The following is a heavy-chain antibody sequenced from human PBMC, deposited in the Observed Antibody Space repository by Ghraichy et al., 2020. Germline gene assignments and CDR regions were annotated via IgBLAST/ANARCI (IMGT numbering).Heavy chain of an antibody. CDR1: GFTFSSYA. J-gene: IGHJ4*02. CDR2: ISGSGGST. V-gene: IGHV3-23*01. CDR3: ATMITFGGLIDTTH. Sequence: LSLTCAASGFTFSSYAITWVRQAPGKGLEWVSAISGSGGSTYYADSVKGRFTISRDNSKNTLYLQMNSLRAEDTAVYYCATMITFGGLIDTTHWGQGTLVTVSS. D-gene: IGHD3-16*02.